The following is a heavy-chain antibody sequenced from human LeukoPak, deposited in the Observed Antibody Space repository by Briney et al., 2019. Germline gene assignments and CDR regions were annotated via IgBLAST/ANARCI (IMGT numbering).Heavy chain of an antibody. Sequence: GGSLRLSCAASGFTFSGSAMHWVRQASGKGLEWVGRIRSKANSYATAYAASVKGRFTISRDDSKNTAYLQMNSLKTEDMAVYYCTRRERCSGGSCYKDYWGQGTLVTVSS. V-gene: IGHV3-73*01. D-gene: IGHD2-15*01. CDR3: TRRERCSGGSCYKDY. J-gene: IGHJ4*02. CDR2: IRSKANSYAT. CDR1: GFTFSGSA.